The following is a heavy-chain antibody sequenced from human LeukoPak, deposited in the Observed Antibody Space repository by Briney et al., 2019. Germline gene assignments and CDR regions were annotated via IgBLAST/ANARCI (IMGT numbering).Heavy chain of an antibody. J-gene: IGHJ4*02. CDR1: GFTFSSYA. D-gene: IGHD6-13*01. V-gene: IGHV3-23*01. CDR2: ISGSGGST. CDR3: AKDRGSWYXXXYFDY. Sequence: GGSLRLSCAASGFTFSSYAMSWVRQAPGKGLEWVSAISGSGGSTYYADSVKGRFTISRDNSKNTLYLQMNSLRAEDTAVYYCAKDRGSWYXXXYFDYWGQGTLVTVSS.